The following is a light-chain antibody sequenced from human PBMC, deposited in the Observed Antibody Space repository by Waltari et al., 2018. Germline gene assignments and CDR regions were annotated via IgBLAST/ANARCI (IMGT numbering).Light chain of an antibody. CDR2: HAS. CDR1: QSVSTF. CDR3: QQRANWPPLT. Sequence: EIFLTQSPATLSLAPGERATLSCRASQSVSTFLAWYQQNPGQAPRLLIYHASTRATGVPARFSGSVSGTDFTLTISSLEPEDFGVYYCQQRANWPPLTFGGGTKVEI. V-gene: IGKV3-11*01. J-gene: IGKJ4*01.